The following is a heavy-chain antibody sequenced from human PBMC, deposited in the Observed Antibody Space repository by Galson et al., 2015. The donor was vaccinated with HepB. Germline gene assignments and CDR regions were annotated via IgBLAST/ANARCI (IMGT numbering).Heavy chain of an antibody. D-gene: IGHD1-26*01. Sequence: SVKVSCKASGGTFSSYAISWVRQAPGQGLEWMGGIIPICGTANYAQKFQGRVTITADESTSTAYMELSSLRSEDTAVYYCASCRGGSYLGIFDYWGQGTLVTVSS. J-gene: IGHJ4*02. V-gene: IGHV1-69*13. CDR3: ASCRGGSYLGIFDY. CDR2: IIPICGTA. CDR1: GGTFSSYA.